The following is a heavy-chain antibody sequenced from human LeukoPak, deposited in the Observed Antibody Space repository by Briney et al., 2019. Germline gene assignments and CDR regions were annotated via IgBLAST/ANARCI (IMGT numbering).Heavy chain of an antibody. CDR3: ARDLYDSSGYYRYQFDY. D-gene: IGHD3-22*01. J-gene: IGHJ4*02. CDR1: GFTFSSYA. Sequence: PGRSLRLSCAASGFTFSSYAMHWVRQAPGKGLEWVAVISYDGSNKYYADSVKGRFTISRDNSKNTLYLQMNSLRAEDTAVYYCARDLYDSSGYYRYQFDYWGQGTLVTVSS. V-gene: IGHV3-30-3*01. CDR2: ISYDGSNK.